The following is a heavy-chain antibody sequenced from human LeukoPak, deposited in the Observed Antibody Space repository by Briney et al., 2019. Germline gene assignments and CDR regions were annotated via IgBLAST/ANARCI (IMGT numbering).Heavy chain of an antibody. D-gene: IGHD1-26*01. CDR2: IIPILGIA. J-gene: IGHJ3*02. Sequence: SVKVSCKACGGTFSSYAISWVRQAPGQGLEGMGRIIPILGIANYAQKFQGRVTITADKSTSTAYMELSSLRSEDTAVYYCARGTGSGAFDIWGPGTMVTVSS. CDR1: GGTFSSYA. V-gene: IGHV1-69*04. CDR3: ARGTGSGAFDI.